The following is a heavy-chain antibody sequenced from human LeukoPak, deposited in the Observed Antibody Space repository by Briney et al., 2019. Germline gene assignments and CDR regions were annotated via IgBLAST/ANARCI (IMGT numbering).Heavy chain of an antibody. CDR3: ASANYGDYFYPT. J-gene: IGHJ4*02. CDR1: GFVFSSYW. V-gene: IGHV3-74*01. Sequence: GGSLRLSCAASGFVFSSYWMHWVRQAPGKGLVWVSRIYTDGSYTNYADSVKGRFTISRDNAKNTLYLQMNSLRAEDTAVYFCASANYGDYFYPTWGQGTLVTVSS. D-gene: IGHD4-17*01. CDR2: IYTDGSYT.